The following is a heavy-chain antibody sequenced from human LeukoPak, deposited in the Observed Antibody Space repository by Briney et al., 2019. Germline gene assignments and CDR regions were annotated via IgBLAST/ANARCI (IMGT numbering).Heavy chain of an antibody. V-gene: IGHV3-23*01. CDR1: GITFSSYG. Sequence: GGSLRLSCAASGITFSSYGMSWVRQAPGMGLERVSVISASGGSTYYADSVKGRFTISRDNSKDTLYLQLNSLRVEDTAVYYCAREVGTFDYWGQGALVTVSS. CDR2: ISASGGST. CDR3: AREVGTFDY. D-gene: IGHD1-26*01. J-gene: IGHJ4*02.